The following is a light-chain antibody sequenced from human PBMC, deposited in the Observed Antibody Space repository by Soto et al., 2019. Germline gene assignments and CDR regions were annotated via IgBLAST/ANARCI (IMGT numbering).Light chain of an antibody. Sequence: EIVLTQFPATLSLSPGYGATVSCRASQSVSSYLAWYQQKRGQAPRLLIYDSSNRATGIPARFSGSGSGTDFSLIISSLEPEDFAVYYCKQRSVWPLTFGGGTKVDIK. CDR2: DSS. CDR1: QSVSSY. V-gene: IGKV3-11*01. CDR3: KQRSVWPLT. J-gene: IGKJ4*01.